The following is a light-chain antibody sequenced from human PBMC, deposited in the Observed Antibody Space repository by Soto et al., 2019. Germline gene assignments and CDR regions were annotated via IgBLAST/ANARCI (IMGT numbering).Light chain of an antibody. CDR2: LNSDGSH. V-gene: IGLV4-69*01. CDR3: QTLGTGIHVI. CDR1: SGHSSYA. J-gene: IGLJ2*01. Sequence: QPVLTQSPSASASLGASVKLTCTLSSGHSSYAIAWHQQQPEKGPRYLMKLNSDGSHTKVDGIPDRFSGSSSGAERFLTIASRQSEYAADYYCQTLGTGIHVILGGGTKLTVL.